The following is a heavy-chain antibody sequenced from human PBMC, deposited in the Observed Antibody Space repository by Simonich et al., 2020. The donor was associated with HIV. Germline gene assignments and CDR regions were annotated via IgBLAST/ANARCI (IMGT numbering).Heavy chain of an antibody. CDR1: GYSISMGYY. V-gene: IGHV4-38-2*01. CDR3: ARVVPGGYFDY. J-gene: IGHJ4*02. D-gene: IGHD2-15*01. CDR2: IYHSGST. Sequence: QVQLQESGPGLVKPSETLSLTCAFSGYSISMGYYWGWIRQPPGKGLEWIGSIYHSGSTYYNPSLKSRVTISVDTSKNQFSLKLSSVTAADTAVYYCARVVPGGYFDYWGQGTLVTVSS.